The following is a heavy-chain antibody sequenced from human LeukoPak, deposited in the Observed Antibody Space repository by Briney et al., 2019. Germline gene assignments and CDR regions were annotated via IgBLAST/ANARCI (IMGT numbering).Heavy chain of an antibody. CDR2: MNPNSGNT. CDR3: ARANYYDSELDY. CDR1: GYTFTSYD. J-gene: IGHJ4*02. D-gene: IGHD3-22*01. Sequence: ASVKVSCKASGYTFTSYDINGVRQATGQGLEWMGWMNPNSGNTGYAQKFQGRVTITRNTSISTAYMELSSLRSEDTAVYYCARANYYDSELDYWGQGTLVTVSS. V-gene: IGHV1-8*01.